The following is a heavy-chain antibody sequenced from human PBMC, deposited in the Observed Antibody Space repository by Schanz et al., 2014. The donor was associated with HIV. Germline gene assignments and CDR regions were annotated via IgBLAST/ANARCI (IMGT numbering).Heavy chain of an antibody. Sequence: QVQLVESGGGVVQPGRSLRLSCAGSGLTFSSYGMHWVRQAPGKGLEWVAVISYDGSNKYYADSVKGRFTTSRDNSKNTLYLQMNSLRAEDTAVYYCARAPYDFWMAYFDFWGQGTLVTVSS. CDR3: ARAPYDFWMAYFDF. V-gene: IGHV3-30*03. J-gene: IGHJ4*02. CDR2: ISYDGSNK. D-gene: IGHD3-3*01. CDR1: GLTFSSYG.